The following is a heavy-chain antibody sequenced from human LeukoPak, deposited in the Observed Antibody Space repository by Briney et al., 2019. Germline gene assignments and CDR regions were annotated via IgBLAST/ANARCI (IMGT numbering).Heavy chain of an antibody. CDR2: ISGSGGST. CDR3: AKLRRGYSYGEIDY. Sequence: GGSLRLSCAASGFTFSSYAMSWVRQAPGKGLEWVSAISGSGGSTCYADSVKGRFTISRDNSKNTLYLQMNSLRAEDTAVYYCAKLRRGYSYGEIDYWGQGTLVTVSS. J-gene: IGHJ4*02. D-gene: IGHD5-18*01. V-gene: IGHV3-23*01. CDR1: GFTFSSYA.